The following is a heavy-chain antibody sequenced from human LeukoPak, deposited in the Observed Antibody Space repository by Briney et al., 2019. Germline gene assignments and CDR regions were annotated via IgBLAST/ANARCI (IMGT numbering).Heavy chain of an antibody. CDR3: ARDMNNGLLRDY. CDR1: GYTFTNYW. V-gene: IGHV5-51*01. CDR2: VHPGDSDI. J-gene: IGHJ4*02. D-gene: IGHD2-21*02. Sequence: PGESLKISCKGSGYTFTNYWIGWVRQMPGKGLEWMGIVHPGDSDIRYNPSFEGQVTISADKSTTTAYLQWTSLKASDSAMYFCARDMNNGLLRDYWGQGTLVTVSS.